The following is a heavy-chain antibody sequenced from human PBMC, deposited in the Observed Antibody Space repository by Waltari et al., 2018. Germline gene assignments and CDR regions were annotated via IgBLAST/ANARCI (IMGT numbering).Heavy chain of an antibody. J-gene: IGHJ6*02. CDR3: ARDAAVVTRGYYYYYGMDV. CDR2: IYYSGST. CDR1: GGSISSYY. D-gene: IGHD2-21*02. V-gene: IGHV4-59*01. Sequence: QVQLQESGPGLVKPSETLSLTCTVSGGSISSYYWSWIRQPPGKGLEWIGYIYYSGSTNDNPSLTSRVSISVDTSKNQFSLKLSSVTAADTAVYYCARDAAVVTRGYYYYYGMDVWGQGTTVTVSS.